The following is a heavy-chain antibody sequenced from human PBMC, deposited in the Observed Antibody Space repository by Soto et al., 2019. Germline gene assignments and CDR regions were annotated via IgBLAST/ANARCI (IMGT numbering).Heavy chain of an antibody. D-gene: IGHD1-1*01. CDR2: ISDSGSEE. CDR1: GFTFSRHG. CDR3: AGDRRNSWTFDY. V-gene: IGHV3-30*03. Sequence: QEHLVQSGGGVVQPGRSLRLSCEASGFTFSRHGMHWVRQAPGKGLEWVAVISDSGSEEYYADSVQGRFTVSRDKSKNMLYLQMNSLRVDDTAVYYCAGDRRNSWTFDYWGQGTLVTVSS. J-gene: IGHJ4*02.